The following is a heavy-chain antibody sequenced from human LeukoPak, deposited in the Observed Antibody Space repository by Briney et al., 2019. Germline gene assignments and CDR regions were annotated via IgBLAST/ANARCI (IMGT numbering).Heavy chain of an antibody. V-gene: IGHV4-59*12. CDR3: ARDSSTYGFDY. CDR1: GGSISSYY. Sequence: SETLSLTCTVSGGSISSYYWSWIRQPPGKGLEWIGYIYYSGSTNYNPSLKSRVTISVDTSKNQLSLKLSSVTAADTAVYYCARDSSTYGFDYWGQGTLITVSS. CDR2: IYYSGST. J-gene: IGHJ4*02. D-gene: IGHD6-13*01.